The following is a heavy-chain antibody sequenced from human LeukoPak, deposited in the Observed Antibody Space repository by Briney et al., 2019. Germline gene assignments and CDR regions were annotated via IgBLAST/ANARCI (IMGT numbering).Heavy chain of an antibody. CDR2: IYYSGST. CDR3: ARESESGGFDY. J-gene: IGHJ4*02. CDR1: GGSISSSSYY. Sequence: SETLSLTCTVSGGSISSSSYYWGWIRQPPGKGLEWIGSIYYSGSTYYNPSLKSRVTISVDTSKNQFSLKLSSVTAADTAVYYCARESESGGFDYWGQGTLVTVSS. D-gene: IGHD1-26*01. V-gene: IGHV4-39*07.